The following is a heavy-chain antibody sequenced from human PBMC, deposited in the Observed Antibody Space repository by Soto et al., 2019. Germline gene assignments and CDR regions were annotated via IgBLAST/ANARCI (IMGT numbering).Heavy chain of an antibody. V-gene: IGHV4-31*02. Sequence: QVRLQEWGPGLVKPSQTLSLKCSVSGGSITTGGRYWSWIRQLPGKGLEWIGDIYYSGNTYYNASLKSRVTISVEAAKNQFSLKLSSVTAADTAVYYCAQALVLTGGAGFDLWGQGRLVTVSS. CDR3: AQALVLTGGAGFDL. D-gene: IGHD2-8*02. CDR2: IYYSGNT. J-gene: IGHJ3*01. CDR1: GGSITTGGRY.